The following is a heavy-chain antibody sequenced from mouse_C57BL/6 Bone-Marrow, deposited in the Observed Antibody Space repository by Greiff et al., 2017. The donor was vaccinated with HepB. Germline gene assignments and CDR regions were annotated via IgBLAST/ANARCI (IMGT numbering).Heavy chain of an antibody. Sequence: EVKLMESGGGLVKPGGSLKLSCAASGFTFSDYGMHWVRQAPEKGLEWVAYISSGSSTIYYADTVKGRFTICRDNAKNTLFLQMTSLRSEDTAMYYCARVVTTEYAMDYWGQGTSVTVSS. D-gene: IGHD2-2*01. J-gene: IGHJ4*01. V-gene: IGHV5-17*01. CDR1: GFTFSDYG. CDR3: ARVVTTEYAMDY. CDR2: ISSGSSTI.